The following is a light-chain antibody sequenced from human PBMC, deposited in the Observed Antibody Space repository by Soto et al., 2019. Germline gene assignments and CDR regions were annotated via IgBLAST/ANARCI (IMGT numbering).Light chain of an antibody. V-gene: IGLV2-14*01. CDR3: GSYTSSSTRV. J-gene: IGLJ3*02. CDR2: EVS. CDR1: SSEVGGYNY. Sequence: QSALTQPASVSGSPVQSITISCTGTSSEVGGYNYVSWYQQHPGKAPKLMIYEVSNRPSGVSNRFSGSKSGNTASLTISGLQAEDEADYYCGSYTSSSTRVFGGGTKLTVL.